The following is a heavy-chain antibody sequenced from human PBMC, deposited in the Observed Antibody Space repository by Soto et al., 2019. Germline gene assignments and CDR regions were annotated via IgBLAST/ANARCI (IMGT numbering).Heavy chain of an antibody. V-gene: IGHV4-39*01. CDR3: ARIIAVVGLRSIDY. Sequence: PSETLSLTCTVSGGSISSSSYYWGWIRQPPGKGLEWIGSIYYSGSTYYNPSLKSRVTISVDTSKNQFSLKLSSVTAADTAVYYCARIIAVVGLRSIDYWGQGTLVTVSS. CDR2: IYYSGST. D-gene: IGHD6-19*01. J-gene: IGHJ4*02. CDR1: GGSISSSSYY.